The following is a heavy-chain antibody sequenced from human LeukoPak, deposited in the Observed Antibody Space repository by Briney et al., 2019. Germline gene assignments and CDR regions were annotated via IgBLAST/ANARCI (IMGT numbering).Heavy chain of an antibody. D-gene: IGHD3-10*01. Sequence: GGSLRLSCAASGFTFSSYGMSWVRQAPGKGLEWVSAISGSGGSTYYADSVKGRFTISRDNSKNTLYLQMNSLRAEDTAVYYCAKDPKWFGEVGYNYYYYYMDVWGKGTTVTISS. V-gene: IGHV3-23*01. J-gene: IGHJ6*03. CDR1: GFTFSSYG. CDR3: AKDPKWFGEVGYNYYYYYMDV. CDR2: ISGSGGST.